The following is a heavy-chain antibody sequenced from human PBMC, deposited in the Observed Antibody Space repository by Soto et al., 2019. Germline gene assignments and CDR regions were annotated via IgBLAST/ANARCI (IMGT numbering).Heavy chain of an antibody. CDR2: IYTSGAT. CDR3: ARVPQCGHGLYSGILDF. V-gene: IGHV4-4*07. Sequence: VQLQESGPGLVKPSETLSLTCTITGGSTGGSIRSYYWNWIRQPAGKGLEWIGRIYTSGATSYNPSLKSRVTMSVGTSKSQFSRKLTSVTAADTAVYYCARVPQCGHGLYSGILDFWGHGATVTVSS. CDR1: GGSIRSYY. D-gene: IGHD3-10*01. J-gene: IGHJ6*02.